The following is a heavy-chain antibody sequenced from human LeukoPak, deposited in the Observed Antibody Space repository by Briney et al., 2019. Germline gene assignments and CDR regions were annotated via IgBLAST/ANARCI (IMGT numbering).Heavy chain of an antibody. CDR2: IYYSGST. J-gene: IGHJ4*02. Sequence: SETLSLTCTVSGGSISSSSYYWGWIRQPLGKGLEWIGSIYYSGSTYYNPSLKSRVTISVDTSKNQFSLRLSSVTAADTAVYYCARHEGTDWIDYWGQGTLVTVSS. CDR3: ARHEGTDWIDY. D-gene: IGHD3-9*01. V-gene: IGHV4-39*07. CDR1: GGSISSSSYY.